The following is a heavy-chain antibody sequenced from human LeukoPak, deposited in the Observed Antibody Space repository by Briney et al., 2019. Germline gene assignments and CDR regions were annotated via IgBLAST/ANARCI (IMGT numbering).Heavy chain of an antibody. J-gene: IGHJ4*02. CDR1: GGSISSYY. D-gene: IGHD4-23*01. CDR3: ASSSDYGGSFDY. V-gene: IGHV4-59*08. Sequence: SETLSLTCTVSGGSISSYYWTWIRQPPGKGLEWIGYIYYSGSTYYNPSLKSRVTISVDTSKNQFSLKLSSVTAADTAVYYCASSSDYGGSFDYWGQGTLVTVSS. CDR2: IYYSGST.